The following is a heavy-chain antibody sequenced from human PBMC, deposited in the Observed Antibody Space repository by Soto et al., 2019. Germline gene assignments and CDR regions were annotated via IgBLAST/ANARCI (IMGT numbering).Heavy chain of an antibody. Sequence: GGSLRLSCAASGFTFSGSAMHWVRQASGKGLEWVGRIRSKANSYATAYAASVKGRFTISRDDSKNTAYLQMNSLKTEDTAVYYCARGGLRFLEWLAYGMDVWGQGTTVTVSS. CDR1: GFTFSGSA. CDR2: IRSKANSYAT. CDR3: ARGGLRFLEWLAYGMDV. J-gene: IGHJ6*02. D-gene: IGHD3-3*01. V-gene: IGHV3-73*01.